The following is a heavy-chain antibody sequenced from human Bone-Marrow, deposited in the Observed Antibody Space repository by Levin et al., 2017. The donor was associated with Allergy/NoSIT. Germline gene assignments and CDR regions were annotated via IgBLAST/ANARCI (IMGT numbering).Heavy chain of an antibody. J-gene: IGHJ4*02. Sequence: GESLKISCAASGFTFSSYSMNWVRQAPGKGLEWVSSISSSSSYIYYADSVKGRFTISRDNAKNSLYLQMNSLRAEDTDVYYCARNTYLENRGQGTLVTVSS. CDR2: ISSSSSYI. CDR3: ARNTYLEN. V-gene: IGHV3-21*01. CDR1: GFTFSSYS. D-gene: IGHD3-3*01.